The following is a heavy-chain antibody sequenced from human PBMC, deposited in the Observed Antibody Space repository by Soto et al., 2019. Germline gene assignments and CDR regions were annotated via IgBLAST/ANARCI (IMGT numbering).Heavy chain of an antibody. Sequence: GGSLRLSCAASGFTFSSYAMSWVRQAPGKGLEWVSAISGSGGSTYYADSVKGRFTISRDNSKNTLYLQMNSLRAEDTAVYYCAKDHGGSGWFINWFDPWGQGTLVTVS. V-gene: IGHV3-23*01. D-gene: IGHD6-19*01. CDR3: AKDHGGSGWFINWFDP. J-gene: IGHJ5*02. CDR2: ISGSGGST. CDR1: GFTFSSYA.